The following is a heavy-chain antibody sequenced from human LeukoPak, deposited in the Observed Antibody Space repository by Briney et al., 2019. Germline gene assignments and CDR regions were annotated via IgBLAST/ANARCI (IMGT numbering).Heavy chain of an antibody. CDR3: ARDRPEWELLHLYWYLDL. D-gene: IGHD1-26*01. Sequence: GASVKVSCKASGYTFTGYYMYWVRQAPGQGLDWMGWINPKSGGTNYAQKFQGRVTMTRDTSISTAYMELSRLRSDDTAVYYCARDRPEWELLHLYWYLDLWGRGTLVTVSS. V-gene: IGHV1-2*02. CDR2: INPKSGGT. CDR1: GYTFTGYY. J-gene: IGHJ2*01.